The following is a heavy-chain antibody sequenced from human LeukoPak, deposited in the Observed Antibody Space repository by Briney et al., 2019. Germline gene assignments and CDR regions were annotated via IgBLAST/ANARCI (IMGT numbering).Heavy chain of an antibody. D-gene: IGHD6-13*01. V-gene: IGHV4-61*01. CDR3: ARGWYRGYSSSWPEVRYFDY. Sequence: PSETLSLTCTVSGGSVSSGSYYWSWIRQPPGKGLEWIGYIYYSGSTNYNPSLKSRVTISVDTSRNQFSLKLSSVTAADTAVYYCARGWYRGYSSSWPEVRYFDYWGQGTLVTVSS. J-gene: IGHJ4*02. CDR2: IYYSGST. CDR1: GGSVSSGSYY.